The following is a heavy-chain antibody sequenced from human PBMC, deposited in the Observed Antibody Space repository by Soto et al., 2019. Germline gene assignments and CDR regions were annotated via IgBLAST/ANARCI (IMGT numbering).Heavy chain of an antibody. CDR1: GFTFSGSA. CDR2: IRSKANSYAT. Sequence: EVQLVESGGGLVQPGGSLKLSCAASGFTFSGSAMHWVRQASGKGLEWVGRIRSKANSYATAYAASVKGRFTISRDDSKNTAILQSNSLTTEDTAVYYCTRRCEGYCKSWYYDLWGRGTLVTVSS. D-gene: IGHD1-26*01. V-gene: IGHV3-73*02. J-gene: IGHJ2*01. CDR3: TRRCEGYCKSWYYDL.